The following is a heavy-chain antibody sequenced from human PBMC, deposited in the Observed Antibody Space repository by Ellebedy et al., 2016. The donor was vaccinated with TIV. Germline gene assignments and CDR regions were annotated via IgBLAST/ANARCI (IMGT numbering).Heavy chain of an antibody. J-gene: IGHJ6*02. Sequence: GESLKISCAASGFTVSSNYMSWVRQAPGKGLEWVSVIYSGGSTYYADSVKGRFTISRDNSKNTLYLQMNSLRAEDTAVYYCARTKYGMDVWGQGTTVTVSS. V-gene: IGHV3-53*01. CDR1: GFTVSSNY. CDR3: ARTKYGMDV. CDR2: IYSGGST.